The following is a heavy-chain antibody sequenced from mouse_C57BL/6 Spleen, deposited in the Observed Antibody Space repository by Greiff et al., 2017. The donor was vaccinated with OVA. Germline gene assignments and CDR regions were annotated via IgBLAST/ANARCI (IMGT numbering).Heavy chain of an antibody. V-gene: IGHV1-18*01. CDR2: INPNNGGT. Sequence: VQLQQSGPELVKPGASVKIPCKASGYTFTDYNMDWVKQSHGKSLEWIGDINPNNGGTIYNQKFKGKATLTVDKSSSTAYMELRSLTSEDTAVYYCAREVYGSSYYFDYWGQGTTLTVSS. D-gene: IGHD1-1*01. CDR3: AREVYGSSYYFDY. J-gene: IGHJ2*01. CDR1: GYTFTDYN.